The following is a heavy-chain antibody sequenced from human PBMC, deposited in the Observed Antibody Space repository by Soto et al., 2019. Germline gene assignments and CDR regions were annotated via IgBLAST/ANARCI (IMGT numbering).Heavy chain of an antibody. Sequence: QVQLVESGGGVVQPGTSLRLSCAASGFSFSTYAMYWVRQAPGRGLEWVAVISDDGNTKYYADSVKGRFTISRDNSRNTLYQQIYSLRTEDAAVYYCASSYFYDSGGYYPFDYWGQGTLVTVSS. J-gene: IGHJ4*02. CDR3: ASSYFYDSGGYYPFDY. CDR1: GFSFSTYA. CDR2: ISDDGNTK. V-gene: IGHV3-30-3*01. D-gene: IGHD3-22*01.